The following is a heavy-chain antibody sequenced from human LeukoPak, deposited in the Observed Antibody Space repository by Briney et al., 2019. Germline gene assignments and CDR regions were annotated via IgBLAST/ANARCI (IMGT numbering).Heavy chain of an antibody. J-gene: IGHJ4*02. V-gene: IGHV3-9*01. CDR2: ISWNSGSI. CDR3: AKDKLEGDYGVFDY. Sequence: GGSLRLSCAASGFTFDDYATHWVRQAPGKGLEWVSGISWNSGSIGYADSVKGRFTISRDNAKNSLYLQMNSLRAEDTALYYCAKDKLEGDYGVFDYWGQGTLVTVSS. CDR1: GFTFDDYA. D-gene: IGHD4-17*01.